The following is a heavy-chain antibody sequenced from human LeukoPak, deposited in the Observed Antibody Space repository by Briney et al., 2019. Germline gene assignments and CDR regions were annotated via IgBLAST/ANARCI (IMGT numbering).Heavy chain of an antibody. J-gene: IGHJ4*02. Sequence: GGSLRLSCAVSGFTFRSYSMNWVRQAPGKGLEWVSFISGMSSTIYYADSVKGRFTISRDNAKNSVYLQMNSLRDEDTAVYYCARDSSDAYNPEPGYWGQGTLVTVSS. CDR1: GFTFRSYS. D-gene: IGHD5-24*01. CDR2: ISGMSSTI. V-gene: IGHV3-48*02. CDR3: ARDSSDAYNPEPGY.